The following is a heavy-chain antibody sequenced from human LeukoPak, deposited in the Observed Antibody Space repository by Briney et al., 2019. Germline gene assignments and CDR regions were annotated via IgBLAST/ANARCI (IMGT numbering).Heavy chain of an antibody. CDR3: AKLQLGSYYHYYMDV. CDR1: GFTFSNYW. J-gene: IGHJ6*03. V-gene: IGHV3-7*01. Sequence: GGSLRLSCAASGFTFSNYWMNWVRQAPGKGLEWVANIKQDGSEKYYVDSVKGRFTISRDNAKNSLYLQMNSLRAEDTAVYYCAKLQLGSYYHYYMDVWGTGTTVTVSS. D-gene: IGHD6-6*01. CDR2: IKQDGSEK.